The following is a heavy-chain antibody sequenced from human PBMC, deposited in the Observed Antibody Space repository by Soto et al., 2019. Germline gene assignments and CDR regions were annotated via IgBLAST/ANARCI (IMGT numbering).Heavy chain of an antibody. Sequence: PLEPLSLTCAVNGGSFSGYYWNWIRQPPGKGLEWIGYIYYSGSTYYNPSLKSRVTISVDTSKSQFSLKLSSVTAADTAVYYCARVSKTFYFDISGSQRRFNFDSWGQGTLVTVSS. D-gene: IGHD3-22*01. V-gene: IGHV4-59*06. CDR2: IYYSGST. J-gene: IGHJ4*02. CDR3: ARVSKTFYFDISGSQRRFNFDS. CDR1: GGSFSGYY.